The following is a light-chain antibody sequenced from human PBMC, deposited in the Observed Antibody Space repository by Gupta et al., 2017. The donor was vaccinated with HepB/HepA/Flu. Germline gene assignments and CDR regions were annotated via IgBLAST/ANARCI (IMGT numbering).Light chain of an antibody. CDR3: QQYYSPPYT. CDR2: WAS. J-gene: IGKJ2*01. CDR1: QSVLYSSTNKNY. V-gene: IGKV4-1*01. Sequence: DIVMPQSPDSLAVSLGERAAINCKSSQSVLYSSTNKNYLAWYQQKPGQSPRLLIHWASTRESGVPDRFSGNGSGTDFTLTIGTLQVEDVAVYFCQQYYSPPYTFGQGTRLEIK.